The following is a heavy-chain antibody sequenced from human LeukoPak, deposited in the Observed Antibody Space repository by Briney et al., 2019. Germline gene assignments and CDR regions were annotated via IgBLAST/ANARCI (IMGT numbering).Heavy chain of an antibody. V-gene: IGHV3-74*01. J-gene: IGHJ4*02. D-gene: IGHD2-15*01. CDR3: VRDGGGNTPYDC. Sequence: GGSLRLCCAASGVTLSDVCMNWVRLVPATGPVLVSHSSPDGRNIAYADSAEGRLTISRDSAKNTPYLQMKSLKVGDTAVFYWVRDGGGNTPYDCWGQGTLVTVSS. CDR2: SSPDGRNI. CDR1: GVTLSDVC.